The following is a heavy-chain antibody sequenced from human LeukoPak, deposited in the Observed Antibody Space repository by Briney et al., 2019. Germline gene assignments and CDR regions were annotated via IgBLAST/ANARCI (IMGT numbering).Heavy chain of an antibody. CDR1: GFTFSIYW. D-gene: IGHD3-10*01. J-gene: IGHJ4*02. Sequence: GGSLRLSCEASGFTFSIYWMNWVRQAPGKGLEWVANIQQDGSVKHYVDSVKGRFTISRDNARNSLYLQMNDLRAEDTAVYYCARDCCASGSHDSWGQGTLVTVSS. V-gene: IGHV3-7*04. CDR2: IQQDGSVK. CDR3: ARDCCASGSHDS.